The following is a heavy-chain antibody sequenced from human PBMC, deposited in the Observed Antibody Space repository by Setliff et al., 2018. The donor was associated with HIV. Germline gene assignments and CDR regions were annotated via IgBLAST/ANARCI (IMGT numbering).Heavy chain of an antibody. V-gene: IGHV5-51*06. CDR3: ASAITVAAGRSHSYYAMDV. J-gene: IGHJ6*02. CDR1: GYSFTSYW. D-gene: IGHD1-20*01. CDR2: IHPADSNT. Sequence: GESLKISCKGSGYSFTSYWIGWVRQMPGKGLEWMGIIHPADSNTGYSPSFQGQVTISVDKSITTAYLQWSSLKASDTAMYYCASAITVAAGRSHSYYAMDVWGHGTTVTVSS.